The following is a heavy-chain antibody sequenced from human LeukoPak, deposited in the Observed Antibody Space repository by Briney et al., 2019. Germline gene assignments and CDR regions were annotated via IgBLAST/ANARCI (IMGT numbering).Heavy chain of an antibody. CDR3: AREVMDNLRFDY. Sequence: PGASVKVSCKASGYTFTSYYMHWVRRAPGQGLEWMGIINPSGGDTSYAQKFQGRLTMTRDTSTNTVYMELTSLRSEDTAVYYCAREVMDNLRFDYWGQGTLVTVSS. J-gene: IGHJ4*02. CDR1: GYTFTSYY. D-gene: IGHD1-14*01. CDR2: INPSGGDT. V-gene: IGHV1-46*01.